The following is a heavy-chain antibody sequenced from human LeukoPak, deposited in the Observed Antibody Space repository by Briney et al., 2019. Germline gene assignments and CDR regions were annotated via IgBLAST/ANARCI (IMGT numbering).Heavy chain of an antibody. Sequence: SETLFLTCTVSGGSISNYYWSWIRQPAGKGLEWIGRIYTSGSTSYNPSLKSRVTMSVDTSKNQFSLKLISMTAADTAVYYCARGYGLATHEALDYWGQGTLVSVSS. D-gene: IGHD5-18*01. CDR1: GGSISNYY. CDR2: IYTSGST. V-gene: IGHV4-4*07. CDR3: ARGYGLATHEALDY. J-gene: IGHJ4*02.